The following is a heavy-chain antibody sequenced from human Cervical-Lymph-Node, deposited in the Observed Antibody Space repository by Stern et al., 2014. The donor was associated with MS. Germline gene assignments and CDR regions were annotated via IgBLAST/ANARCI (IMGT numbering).Heavy chain of an antibody. CDR1: GGSVSSGSSY. J-gene: IGHJ4*02. Sequence: QVQLQQSGPGLVKPSQTLSLTCTLSGGSVSSGSSYWSWIRQPAGKGLEWIGRIHPSGDAFYTPSLQSRLTISPDPSQHQISLKLNSVTAADTAVYYCASGYRFFESWGQGTLVTVSS. CDR2: IHPSGDA. CDR3: ASGYRFFES. V-gene: IGHV4-61*02. D-gene: IGHD5-18*01.